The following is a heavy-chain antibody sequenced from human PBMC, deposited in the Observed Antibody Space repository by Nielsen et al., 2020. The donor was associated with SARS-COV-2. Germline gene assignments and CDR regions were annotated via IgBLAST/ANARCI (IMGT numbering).Heavy chain of an antibody. Sequence: LSLTCAASGFTFSSYGMHWVRQAPGKGLEWVAVISYDGSNKYYADSVKGRFTISRDNSKNTLYLKMNSLGAEDTAVYYCAKEGGVGYWGQGTLVTVSS. CDR2: ISYDGSNK. V-gene: IGHV3-30*18. J-gene: IGHJ4*02. CDR3: AKEGGVGY. D-gene: IGHD1-26*01. CDR1: GFTFSSYG.